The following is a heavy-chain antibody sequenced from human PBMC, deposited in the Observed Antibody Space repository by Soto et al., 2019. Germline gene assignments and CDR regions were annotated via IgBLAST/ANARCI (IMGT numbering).Heavy chain of an antibody. J-gene: IGHJ5*02. D-gene: IGHD1-1*01. Sequence: SETLSLTCAVYGGSFSGYYWSWIRQPPGKGLEWIGEINHSGSTNYNPSLKSRVTISVDTSKNQFSLKLSSVTAADTAVYYCEIGSLSDDGAQGWLDPWGQGSLDTVSS. V-gene: IGHV4-34*01. CDR3: EIGSLSDDGAQGWLDP. CDR2: INHSGST. CDR1: GGSFSGYY.